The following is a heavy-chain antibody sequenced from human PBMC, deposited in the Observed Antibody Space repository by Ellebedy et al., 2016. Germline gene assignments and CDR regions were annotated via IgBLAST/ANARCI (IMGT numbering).Heavy chain of an antibody. CDR3: ARGVGTVVPGEGQQLPRDY. D-gene: IGHD2-2*01. CDR1: GYTFTSYG. V-gene: IGHV1-18*01. J-gene: IGHJ4*02. Sequence: ASVKVSCXASGYTFTSYGISWVRQAPGQGLEWMGWNSAYNGNTNYAQKLQGRVTMTTDTSTSTAYMELRSLRSDDTAVYYCARGVGTVVPGEGQQLPRDYWGQGTLVTVSS. CDR2: NSAYNGNT.